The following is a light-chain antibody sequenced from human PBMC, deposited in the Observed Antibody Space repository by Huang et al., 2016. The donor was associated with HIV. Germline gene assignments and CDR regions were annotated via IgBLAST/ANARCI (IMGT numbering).Light chain of an antibody. CDR1: QDIKKD. V-gene: IGKV1-33*01. CDR2: DAS. Sequence: DIQMTQSPSSLSASVGDRVTITCQASQDIKKDLGWYQQKQGKAPTLLIYDASNLETGVPSRFSGSRSGTDFTFTISSLQPEATATYYCQKYDNLPYTFGQGTKLEIK. CDR3: QKYDNLPYT. J-gene: IGKJ2*01.